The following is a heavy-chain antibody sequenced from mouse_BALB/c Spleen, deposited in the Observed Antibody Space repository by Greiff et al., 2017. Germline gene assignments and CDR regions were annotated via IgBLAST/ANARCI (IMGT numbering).Heavy chain of an antibody. V-gene: IGHV7-1*02. J-gene: IGHJ2*01. CDR3: ARGQLLFDY. Sequence: EVKVVESGGGLVQPGGSLRLSCATSGFTFSDFYMEWVRQPPGKRLEWIAASRNKANDYTTEYSASVMGRFIVSRDTSQSILYLQMNALRTEDTAIYYCARGQLLFDYWGQGTTLTVSS. CDR1: GFTFSDFY. CDR2: SRNKANDYTT. D-gene: IGHD4-1*02.